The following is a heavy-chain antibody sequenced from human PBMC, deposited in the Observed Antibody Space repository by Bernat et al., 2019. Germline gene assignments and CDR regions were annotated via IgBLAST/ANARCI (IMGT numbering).Heavy chain of an antibody. V-gene: IGHV4-59*01. D-gene: IGHD3-3*01. Sequence: QVQLQESGPGLVKPSETLSLTCTVSGGSISSYYWSWIRQPPGKGLEWIGYIYYSGSTNYNPARKGRVTRSVDTSKNQCSLKLSSVTAADAAVYYCARGPRFGGGYRFYDPWGQGTLVTVSS. J-gene: IGHJ5*02. CDR3: ARGPRFGGGYRFYDP. CDR2: IYYSGST. CDR1: GGSISSYY.